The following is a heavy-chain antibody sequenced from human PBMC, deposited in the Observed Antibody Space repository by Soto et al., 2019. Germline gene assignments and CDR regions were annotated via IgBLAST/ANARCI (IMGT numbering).Heavy chain of an antibody. CDR2: IYQSGVT. CDR3: AGMPYTSGLRFDP. D-gene: IGHD6-19*01. V-gene: IGHV4-30-2*01. J-gene: IGHJ5*02. CDR1: GDSYSISTYS. Sequence: SETLSLTCNMSGDSYSISTYSWSWIRQPPGKALQWIGFIYQSGVTSYNPSLASRVSISLDRSNNQCSLKLKSVTATDTAVYFCAGMPYTSGLRFDPWGPGTLVTVSS.